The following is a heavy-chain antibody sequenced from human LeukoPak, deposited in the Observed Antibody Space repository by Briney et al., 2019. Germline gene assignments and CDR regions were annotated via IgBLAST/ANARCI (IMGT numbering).Heavy chain of an antibody. D-gene: IGHD5-12*01. CDR3: VRDGGESGYDLLDY. CDR1: EFVFSDYY. V-gene: IGHV3-11*04. J-gene: IGHJ4*02. CDR2: ISDSGSTI. Sequence: GGSLRLSCAASEFVFSDYYMSWIRQAPGKGLEWVSYISDSGSTIYYADSVKGRFTISRDNAKNSLSLQMNSLRAEDTAVYYCVRDGGESGYDLLDYWGQGTLVTVSS.